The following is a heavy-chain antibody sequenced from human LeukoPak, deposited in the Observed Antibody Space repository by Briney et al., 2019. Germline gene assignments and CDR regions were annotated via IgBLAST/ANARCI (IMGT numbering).Heavy chain of an antibody. J-gene: IGHJ4*02. CDR1: GYTFTSYG. CDR3: ARGTLRYFDKG. Sequence: ASVKVSCKASGYTFTSYGISWVRQAPGQGLEWMGWISAYNGNTNYAQKIQGRVTMTTDTYTSTAYMDLRSLRSDDTAVYYCARGTLRYFDKGWGQGTLVTVSS. D-gene: IGHD3-9*01. V-gene: IGHV1-18*01. CDR2: ISAYNGNT.